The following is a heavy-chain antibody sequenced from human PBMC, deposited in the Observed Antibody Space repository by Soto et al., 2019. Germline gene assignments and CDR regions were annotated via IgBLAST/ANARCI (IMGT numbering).Heavy chain of an antibody. Sequence: SETLSLTCTVSGGSISSGGYSWSWIRQPPGKGLEWIGYIYHSVSTYYNPSLKSRVTISVDRSKNQFSLKLSSVTAADTAVYYCARGPPFGYWGQGTLVTVSS. V-gene: IGHV4-30-2*01. CDR3: ARGPPFGY. CDR2: IYHSVST. CDR1: GGSISSGGYS. J-gene: IGHJ4*02.